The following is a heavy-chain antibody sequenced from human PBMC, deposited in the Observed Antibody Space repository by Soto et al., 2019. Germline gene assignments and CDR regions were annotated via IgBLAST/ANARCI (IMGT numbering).Heavy chain of an antibody. D-gene: IGHD3-16*01. V-gene: IGHV3-33*01. CDR1: GFTFSNYG. CDR3: ARDGDVNTGFGKDY. Sequence: QVHLVESGGGVVQPGRSLRLSCAASGFTFSNYGMHWVRQAPGKGLEWVAFIWYDGGNKYYAESVKGRFTISRDNSKNTLCLQMNSLRAEDTAVYYCARDGDVNTGFGKDYWGQGTLVTVSS. J-gene: IGHJ4*02. CDR2: IWYDGGNK.